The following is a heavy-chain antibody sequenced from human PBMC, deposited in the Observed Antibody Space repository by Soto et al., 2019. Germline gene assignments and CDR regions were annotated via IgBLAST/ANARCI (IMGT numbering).Heavy chain of an antibody. J-gene: IGHJ5*02. Sequence: GESLKISCKGSGYSFTSYWIGWVRQMPGKGLEWMGIIYPGDSETRYSPSFQGQVTISADKSISTAYLQWSSLKASDTAMYYCARRCYYDSSGYYIFDPWGQGTLVTVSS. V-gene: IGHV5-51*01. CDR2: IYPGDSET. CDR1: GYSFTSYW. D-gene: IGHD3-22*01. CDR3: ARRCYYDSSGYYIFDP.